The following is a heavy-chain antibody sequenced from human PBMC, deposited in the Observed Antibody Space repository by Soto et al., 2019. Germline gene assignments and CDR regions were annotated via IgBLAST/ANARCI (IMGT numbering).Heavy chain of an antibody. CDR2: IKQDGSEK. D-gene: IGHD3-10*01. Sequence: GGSLRLSCAASGFTFSSYWMSWVRQAPGKGLEWVANIKQDGSEKYYVDSVKGRFTISRDNAKNSLYLQMNSLRAEDTAVYYCAREAVTVITMVRGIIDYWGQGTLVTVSS. CDR1: GFTFSSYW. CDR3: AREAVTVITMVRGIIDY. V-gene: IGHV3-7*01. J-gene: IGHJ4*02.